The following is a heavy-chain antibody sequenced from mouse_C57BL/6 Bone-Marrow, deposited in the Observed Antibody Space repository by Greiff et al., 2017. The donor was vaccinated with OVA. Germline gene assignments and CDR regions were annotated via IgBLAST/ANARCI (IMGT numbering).Heavy chain of an antibody. D-gene: IGHD2-5*01. CDR2: INPNNGGT. V-gene: IGHV1-26*01. CDR3: ARDSNAWFAY. Sequence: VQLKQSGPELVKPGASVKISCKASGYTFTDYYMNWVKQSHGKSLEWIGDINPNNGGTSYNQKFKGKATLTVDKSSSTAYMELRSLTSEDSAVYYCARDSNAWFAYWGQGTLVTVSA. CDR1: GYTFTDYY. J-gene: IGHJ3*01.